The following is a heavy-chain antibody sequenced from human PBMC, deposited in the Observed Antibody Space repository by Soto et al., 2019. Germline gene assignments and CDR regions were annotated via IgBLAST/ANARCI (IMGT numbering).Heavy chain of an antibody. D-gene: IGHD2-15*01. CDR1: GFTFSSYD. CDR2: VSASGSIT. Sequence: GGSLRLSCAASGFTFSSYDMNWVRQAPGKGLEWVSGVSASGSITSYADSAKGRFTISRDNAKNTVFLQMTGLRAEDTAVYFCAKGDCSGGRCYRGFDXWGQVTLVTVSX. V-gene: IGHV3-23*01. CDR3: AKGDCSGGRCYRGFDX. J-gene: IGHJ4*02.